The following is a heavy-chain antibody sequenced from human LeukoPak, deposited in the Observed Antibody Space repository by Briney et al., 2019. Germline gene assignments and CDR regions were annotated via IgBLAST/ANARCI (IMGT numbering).Heavy chain of an antibody. CDR1: GGSITSHY. D-gene: IGHD3-10*01. J-gene: IGHJ6*03. Sequence: SETLSLTCTVSGGSITSHYWSWIRQPPGKGLEWIGYISYSDSSNYNPSLKSRVTISVDTSENQFSLKLSSVTAADTAVYYCARVGYYDSGGYWRIDYYYYMDVWGEGTTVTVSS. CDR3: ARVGYYDSGGYWRIDYYYYMDV. CDR2: ISYSDSS. V-gene: IGHV4-59*11.